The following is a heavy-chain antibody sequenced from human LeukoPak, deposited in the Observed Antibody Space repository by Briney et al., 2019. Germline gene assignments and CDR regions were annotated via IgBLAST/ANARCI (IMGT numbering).Heavy chain of an antibody. J-gene: IGHJ4*02. CDR3: AREGAQYCSGGSCYSSPPSYFDY. CDR2: ISSSSSYI. Sequence: GGSLRLSCAASGFTFSSYSMNWVRQAPGKGLEWVSSISSSSSYIYYADSVKGRFTISRDNAKNSLYLQMNSLRAEDTAVYYCAREGAQYCSGGSCYSSPPSYFDYWGQGTLVTVSS. D-gene: IGHD2-15*01. V-gene: IGHV3-21*01. CDR1: GFTFSSYS.